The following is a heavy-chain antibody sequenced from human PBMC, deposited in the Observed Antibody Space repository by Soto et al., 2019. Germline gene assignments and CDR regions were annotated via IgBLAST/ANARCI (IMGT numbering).Heavy chain of an antibody. J-gene: IGHJ6*02. D-gene: IGHD1-26*01. V-gene: IGHV4-61*01. Sequence: PSETLSLTCTVSGGSVSSGSYYWSWIRQPPGKGLEWIGYIYYSGSTNYNPSLKSRVTISVDTSKNQFSLKLSSVTAADTAVYYCARDLWGESYYYGMDVWGQGTTVTVSS. CDR1: GGSVSSGSYY. CDR2: IYYSGST. CDR3: ARDLWGESYYYGMDV.